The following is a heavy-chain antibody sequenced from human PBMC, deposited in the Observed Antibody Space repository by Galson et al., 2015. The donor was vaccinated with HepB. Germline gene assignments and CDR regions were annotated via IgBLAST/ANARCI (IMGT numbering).Heavy chain of an antibody. D-gene: IGHD1-20*01. V-gene: IGHV3-48*02. CDR3: ARDVTGAASY. CDR2: ISRSDGTT. CDR1: GFTFSDYS. J-gene: IGHJ4*02. Sequence: SLRLSCAASGFTFSDYSMNWVRQAPGKGLEWVAYISRSDGTTWYADSVKGRFTISRDNAKDSLYLRMNSLRDEDTAVYYCARDVTGAASYWGQGTLVSVSS.